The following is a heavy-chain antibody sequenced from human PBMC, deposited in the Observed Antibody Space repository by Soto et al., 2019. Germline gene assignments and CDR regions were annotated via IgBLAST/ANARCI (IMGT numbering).Heavy chain of an antibody. CDR1: GYTFTSFA. D-gene: IGHD6-19*01. J-gene: IGHJ4*02. CDR3: ARDGAVAGDSNFDY. V-gene: IGHV1-3*01. Sequence: PSVKVSCKASGYTFTSFAIHWVRQAPGQGLEWMGWINAGNGNIKHSQKFQHRVTITRDTSASTAYMELSSLRFEDTAVYYCARDGAVAGDSNFDYWGRGTLVTVSS. CDR2: INAGNGNI.